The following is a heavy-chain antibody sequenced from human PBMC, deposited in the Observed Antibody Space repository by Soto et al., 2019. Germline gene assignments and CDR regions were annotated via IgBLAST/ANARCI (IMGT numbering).Heavy chain of an antibody. V-gene: IGHV1-3*01. CDR3: ARDPRHSSSWQLAPKYYYYGMDV. D-gene: IGHD6-13*01. CDR1: GYTFTSYA. Sequence: ASVKVSCKASGYTFTSYAMHWVRQAPGQRLEWMGWINAGNGNTKYSQKSQGRVTITRDTSASTAYMELSSLRSEDTAVYYCARDPRHSSSWQLAPKYYYYGMDVWGQGTTVTVSS. CDR2: INAGNGNT. J-gene: IGHJ6*01.